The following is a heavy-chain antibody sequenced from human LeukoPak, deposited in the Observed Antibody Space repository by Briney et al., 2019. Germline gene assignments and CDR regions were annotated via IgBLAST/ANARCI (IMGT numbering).Heavy chain of an antibody. Sequence: PSETLSLTCTVSGGSISSGSYYWSRIRQPAGKGLEWIGRIYTSGSTNYNPSLKSRVTISGDTSKNQFSLKLSSVTAADTAVYYCARDHLYSSGWYLGYDAFDIWGQGTMVTVSS. CDR2: IYTSGST. CDR1: GGSISSGSYY. J-gene: IGHJ3*02. CDR3: ARDHLYSSGWYLGYDAFDI. V-gene: IGHV4-61*02. D-gene: IGHD6-19*01.